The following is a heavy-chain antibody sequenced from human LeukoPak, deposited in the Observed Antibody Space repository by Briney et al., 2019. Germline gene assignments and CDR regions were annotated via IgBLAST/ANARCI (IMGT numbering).Heavy chain of an antibody. CDR3: AGQDIVVVVTTTRAFDI. D-gene: IGHD2-15*01. Sequence: GESLKISCRGSGYTLTSYWITWVRQMPGKGLEWMGIIYPGDSDTKYSPSFQGQVTISADKSISTAYLQWSSLKASDTAMYYCAGQDIVVVVTTTRAFDIWGQGTMVTVSS. CDR2: IYPGDSDT. J-gene: IGHJ3*02. CDR1: GYTLTSYW. V-gene: IGHV5-51*01.